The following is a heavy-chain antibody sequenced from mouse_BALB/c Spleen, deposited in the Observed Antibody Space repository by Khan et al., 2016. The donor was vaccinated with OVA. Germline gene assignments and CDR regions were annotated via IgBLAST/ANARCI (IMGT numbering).Heavy chain of an antibody. J-gene: IGHJ3*01. CDR2: ISTYYGDA. CDR1: GYTFTDFA. Sequence: VQLQESGAELVRPGVSVKISCKGSGYTFTDFAMHWVKQSHAKSLEWIGVISTYYGDANYNQKLKGKATVTVDKSSSTAYMELARLTSEDSAIYYCARGSGNSRFAYWGQGTLVTVSA. CDR3: ARGSGNSRFAY. D-gene: IGHD1-3*01. V-gene: IGHV1S137*01.